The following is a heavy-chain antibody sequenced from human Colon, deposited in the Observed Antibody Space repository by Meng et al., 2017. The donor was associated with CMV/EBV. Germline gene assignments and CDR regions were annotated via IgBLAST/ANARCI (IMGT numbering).Heavy chain of an antibody. V-gene: IGHV4-39*07. CDR1: GDSISSSYDF. CDR2: IYYKGTA. Sequence: SETLSLTCTVSGDSISSSYDFWGWIRQSPGKGLEWIGRIYYKGTADYNPSLKSRVFMSIDTSKSQFSLTLTSLTAADTALYYCARVDRNYYFDSWGQGTLVTAPQ. J-gene: IGHJ4*02. CDR3: ARVDRNYYFDS. D-gene: IGHD3/OR15-3a*01.